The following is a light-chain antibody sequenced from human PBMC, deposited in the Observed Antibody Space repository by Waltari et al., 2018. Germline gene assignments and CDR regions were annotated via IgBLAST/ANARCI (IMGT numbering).Light chain of an antibody. V-gene: IGLV3-21*04. CDR3: QLWVSSTVHVF. Sequence: SYVLTQSPSVSVAPGETARITCGGDNIGRKTVHWYQQKPGQAPGLAMFFNRHRPSWIPEQFSGSNSGGTATLTFSRVEAGDEADYYCQLWVSSTVHVFFGGGTKLTV. CDR2: FNR. J-gene: IGLJ2*01. CDR1: NIGRKT.